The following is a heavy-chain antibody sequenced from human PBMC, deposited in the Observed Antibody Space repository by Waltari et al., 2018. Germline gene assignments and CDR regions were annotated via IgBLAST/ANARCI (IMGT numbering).Heavy chain of an antibody. Sequence: QVQLRESGTGLVKPSETLSLTCTVSGASVSNYYWRLLRQPPGKGLEWIGYSYYSGSTNYNPSLKSRVTISLDTSKNQFSLKLTSATATDTAVYYCARGRGGGGSSNNWFDPWGLGTLVTVSS. CDR3: ARGRGGGGSSNNWFDP. CDR1: GASVSNYY. D-gene: IGHD2-15*01. J-gene: IGHJ5*02. V-gene: IGHV4-59*02. CDR2: SYYSGST.